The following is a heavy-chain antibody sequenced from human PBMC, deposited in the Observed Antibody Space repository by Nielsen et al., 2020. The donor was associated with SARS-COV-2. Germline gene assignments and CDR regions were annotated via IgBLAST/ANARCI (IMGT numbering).Heavy chain of an antibody. CDR1: GFTFSSYA. J-gene: IGHJ6*02. Sequence: GGSLRLSCAASGFTFSSYAMSWVRQAPGKGLEWVSAISGSGGSTYYADSVKGRFTISRDNSKNTLYLQMNSLRAEDTAVYYCARDRYDYGDYADYYYYGMDVGGQGATVTVSS. CDR3: ARDRYDYGDYADYYYYGMDV. V-gene: IGHV3-23*01. D-gene: IGHD4-17*01. CDR2: ISGSGGST.